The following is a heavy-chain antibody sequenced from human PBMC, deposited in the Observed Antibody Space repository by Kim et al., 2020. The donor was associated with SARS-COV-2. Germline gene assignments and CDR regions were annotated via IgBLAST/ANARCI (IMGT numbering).Heavy chain of an antibody. J-gene: IGHJ4*02. D-gene: IGHD1-7*01. V-gene: IGHV4-30-2*01. CDR2: IYHSGST. Sequence: SETLSLTCAVSGGSLSSGGYSWSWIRQPPGKGLEWIGYIYHSGSTYYNPSLKSRVTISVDRSKNQFSLKLSSVTAADTAVYYCARGGTGTTIFDYWGQGTLVTVSA. CDR1: GGSLSSGGYS. CDR3: ARGGTGTTIFDY.